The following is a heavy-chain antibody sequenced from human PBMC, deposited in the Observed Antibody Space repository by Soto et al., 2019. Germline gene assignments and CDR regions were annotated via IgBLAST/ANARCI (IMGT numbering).Heavy chain of an antibody. D-gene: IGHD3-22*01. CDR3: ARSPEVITAAAGTHPWLDP. J-gene: IGHJ5*02. CDR2: INHSGST. V-gene: IGHV4-34*01. CDR1: GGWVSGYY. Sequence: ASETMCLACAVYGGWVSGYYWGGIGQPPGKGLEWIGEINHSGSTNYNPSLKSRVTISVDTSKNHFSLKLSSVTAADTAVYYCARSPEVITAAAGTHPWLDPWGQRPLATVPS.